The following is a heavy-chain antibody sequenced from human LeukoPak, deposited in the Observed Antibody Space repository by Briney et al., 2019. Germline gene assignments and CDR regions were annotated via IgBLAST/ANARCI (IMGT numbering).Heavy chain of an antibody. J-gene: IGHJ3*02. CDR3: ARERYDSSGYGDAFDI. D-gene: IGHD3-22*01. Sequence: PSETLSLTCTVSGGSISSNTYYWGWIRQPPGKGLEWIGSIYYSGSTYYNPSLKSRVTISVDTSKNQFSLKLSSVTAADTAVYYCARERYDSSGYGDAFDIWGQGTMVTVSS. CDR1: GGSISSNTYY. V-gene: IGHV4-39*07. CDR2: IYYSGST.